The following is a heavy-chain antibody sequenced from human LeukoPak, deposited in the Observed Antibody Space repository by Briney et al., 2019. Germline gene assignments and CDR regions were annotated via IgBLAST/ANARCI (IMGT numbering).Heavy chain of an antibody. CDR2: INPNTGGT. D-gene: IGHD7-27*01. Sequence: GASVQVCCKASGYTFTAYYIHWVRQAPGQGLEWMGWINPNTGGTNYAQKFHGRVTITRDTSINTVYMDLSRLTSDDPALYYCARDHSSENWGSLGGWGQGTLVTVS. J-gene: IGHJ4*02. CDR1: GYTFTAYY. CDR3: ARDHSSENWGSLGG. V-gene: IGHV1-2*02.